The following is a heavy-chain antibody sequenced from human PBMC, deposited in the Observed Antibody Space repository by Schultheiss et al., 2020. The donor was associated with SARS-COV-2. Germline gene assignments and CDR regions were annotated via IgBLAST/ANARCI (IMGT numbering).Heavy chain of an antibody. Sequence: ASVKVSCKASGYTFSGYYIHWVRQAPGQGLEWMGWINPDSGGTKYAQKFQGRVTMTRDTSISTAYMELSRLRSDDTAIYYCARALRIQWGQGTPVTVSS. CDR1: GYTFSGYY. V-gene: IGHV1-2*02. CDR2: INPDSGGT. CDR3: ARALRIQ. D-gene: IGHD2-15*01. J-gene: IGHJ4*02.